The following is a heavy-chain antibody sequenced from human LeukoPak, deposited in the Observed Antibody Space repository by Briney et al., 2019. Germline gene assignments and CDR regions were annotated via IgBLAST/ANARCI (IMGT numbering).Heavy chain of an antibody. CDR1: GFTFSSYG. D-gene: IGHD3-22*01. CDR2: ISYDGSNK. Sequence: PGGSLRLSCAASGFTFSSYGMHWVRQAPGKGLEWVAVISYDGSNKYYADSVKGRFTISRDNSKNTLYLQMNSLRAEDTAVYYCARDQPYYYDSSGPPSAFDIWGQGTMVTVSS. J-gene: IGHJ3*02. CDR3: ARDQPYYYDSSGPPSAFDI. V-gene: IGHV3-30*03.